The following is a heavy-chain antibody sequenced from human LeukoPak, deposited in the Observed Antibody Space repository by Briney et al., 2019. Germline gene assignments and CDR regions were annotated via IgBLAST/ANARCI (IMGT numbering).Heavy chain of an antibody. J-gene: IGHJ3*02. CDR3: ARLGDYYDSSGYFDALDI. V-gene: IGHV4-39*01. Sequence: TLSLTCTVSGGSISSSSYHWRWIRQPPGKGLEWIGTIYYGGSTYYNPSLKSRVTISADTSKKQFSLKLTSVTAADAAVYYCARLGDYYDSSGYFDALDIWGQVTMVTVFS. CDR2: IYYGGST. CDR1: GGSISSSSYH. D-gene: IGHD3-22*01.